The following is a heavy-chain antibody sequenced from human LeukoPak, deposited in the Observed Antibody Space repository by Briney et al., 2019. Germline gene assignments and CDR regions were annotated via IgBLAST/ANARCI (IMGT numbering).Heavy chain of an antibody. D-gene: IGHD6-13*01. CDR3: ASGYSSSWADY. Sequence: ASETLSLTCTVSGGSISSGSYYWSWIRQPAGKGLEWIGRIYTSGSTNYNPSLKSRVTISVDTSKNQFSLKLSSVTAADTAVYYCASGYSSSWADYWGQGTLVTVSS. J-gene: IGHJ4*02. V-gene: IGHV4-61*02. CDR2: IYTSGST. CDR1: GGSISSGSYY.